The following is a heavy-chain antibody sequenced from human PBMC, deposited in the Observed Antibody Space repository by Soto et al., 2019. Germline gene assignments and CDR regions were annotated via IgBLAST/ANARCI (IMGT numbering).Heavy chain of an antibody. CDR2: ISAYNGNT. CDR3: ERDPSPYSSSWYDY. CDR1: GYTFTSYG. Sequence: GASVKVSCKASGYTFTSYGISWVRQAPGQGLEWMGWISAYNGNTNYAQKLQGRVTMTTDTSTSTAYMELRSLRSDDTAVYYCERDPSPYSSSWYDYWRQGTLDTVSS. D-gene: IGHD6-13*01. J-gene: IGHJ4*02. V-gene: IGHV1-18*01.